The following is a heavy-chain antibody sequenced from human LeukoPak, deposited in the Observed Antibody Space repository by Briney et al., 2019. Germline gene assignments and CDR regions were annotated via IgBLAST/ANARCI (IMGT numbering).Heavy chain of an antibody. J-gene: IGHJ4*02. CDR3: ASSISGIAVAGY. CDR1: GYTFTSYD. Sequence: ASVKVSCKASGYTFTSYDINWVRQATGQGLEWMGWMNPNSGNTGYAQKFRGRVTMTRNTSISTAYMELSSLRSEDTAVYYCASSISGIAVAGYWGQGTLVTVSS. V-gene: IGHV1-8*01. CDR2: MNPNSGNT. D-gene: IGHD6-19*01.